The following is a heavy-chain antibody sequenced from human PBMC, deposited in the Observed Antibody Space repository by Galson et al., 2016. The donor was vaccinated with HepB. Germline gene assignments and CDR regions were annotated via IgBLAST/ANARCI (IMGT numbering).Heavy chain of an antibody. CDR2: IGTAPGDT. Sequence: SLRLSCAASGFSFSLYDMHWVRQVTGKGLEWVSAIGTAPGDTNYLDSVKGRFTISRENADNSLYLQMNSLRAEDTAVYYCAVDTYYFDSSGYGPFDYWGQGTLVVVSS. CDR1: GFSFSLYD. CDR3: AVDTYYFDSSGYGPFDY. J-gene: IGHJ4*02. V-gene: IGHV3-13*01. D-gene: IGHD3-22*01.